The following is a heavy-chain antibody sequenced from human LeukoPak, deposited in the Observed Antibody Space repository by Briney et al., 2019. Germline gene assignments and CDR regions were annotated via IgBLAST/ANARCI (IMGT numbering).Heavy chain of an antibody. CDR2: IVPIFGTA. J-gene: IGHJ6*04. CDR1: GGTFSSYA. CDR3: ARVRDKYYDILTGYYNGYYYYGMDV. Sequence: SVKVSCKASGGTFSSYAISWVRQAPGQGLEWMGGIVPIFGTANYAQKFQGRVTITADKSTSTAYMELSSLRSEDTAVYYCARVRDKYYDILTGYYNGYYYYGMDVWGKGTTVTVSS. D-gene: IGHD3-9*01. V-gene: IGHV1-69*06.